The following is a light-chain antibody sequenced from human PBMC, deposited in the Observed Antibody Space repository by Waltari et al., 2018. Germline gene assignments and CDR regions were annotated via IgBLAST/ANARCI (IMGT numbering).Light chain of an antibody. CDR1: SSNLGAGYA. J-gene: IGLJ1*01. V-gene: IGLV1-40*01. CDR2: SNK. CDR3: QSYDTGLSGYV. Sequence: QSVLTQPPSVSGAPGQRVTISCTGSSSNLGAGYAVHWNQPRPGPAPQLLIYSNKNRPPGVPDRFSGSKSGTSASVAITGLQAEDEAEYYCQSYDTGLSGYVFGTGTKVTVL.